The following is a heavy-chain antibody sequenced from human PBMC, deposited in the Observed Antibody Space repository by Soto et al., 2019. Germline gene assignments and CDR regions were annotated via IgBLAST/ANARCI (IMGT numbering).Heavy chain of an antibody. D-gene: IGHD2-2*01. CDR2: INGDGSDT. V-gene: IGHV3-74*01. Sequence: EVQLVESGGVLVQPGGSLRLSCAASGFTFSTYWMHWVRQAPGKGLVWVSRINGDGSDTVYTDFVKGRFTSSRDNAKNTLYLQMNSLRAEETAVYYCTRSITGFSYADSWGRGTLVTVSS. J-gene: IGHJ4*02. CDR3: TRSITGFSYADS. CDR1: GFTFSTYW.